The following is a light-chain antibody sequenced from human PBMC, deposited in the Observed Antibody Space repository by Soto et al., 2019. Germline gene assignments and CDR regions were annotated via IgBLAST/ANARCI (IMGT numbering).Light chain of an antibody. J-gene: IGLJ3*02. CDR3: CSYAGSRV. Sequence: QSALTQPASVSGSRGQSITISCTGTSSDAGNYNLVSWYQHHPGKAPKLMIYEGSKRPSGVSNRFSGSNSGTTASLTISGLQAEDEADYCCCSYAGSRVFGGGTKLTVL. CDR2: EGS. V-gene: IGLV2-23*01. CDR1: SSDAGNYNL.